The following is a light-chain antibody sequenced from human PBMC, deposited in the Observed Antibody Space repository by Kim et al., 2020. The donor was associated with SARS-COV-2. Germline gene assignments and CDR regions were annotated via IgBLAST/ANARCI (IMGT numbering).Light chain of an antibody. CDR3: QQYNSHPYT. CDR2: KSS. CDR1: QTMSTW. J-gene: IGKJ2*01. V-gene: IGKV1-5*03. Sequence: SASVGDRVTITCRASQTMSTWLAWYQQKPGRAPKLLIHKSSSLQSGVPSRFSGSGSGTEFTLTISSLQSDDFATYYCQQYNSHPYTFGQGTKLEI.